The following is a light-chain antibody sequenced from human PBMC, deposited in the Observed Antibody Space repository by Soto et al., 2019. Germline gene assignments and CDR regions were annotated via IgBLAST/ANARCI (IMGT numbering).Light chain of an antibody. Sequence: ALTHPASLSGSPGQSITISCTGTSSDVGGYNYVSWYQQHPGKAPKLMIYEVSNRPSGVSNRFSGSKSGNTASLTISGLQAEDEADYYCSSYTSSSTLVFGGGTQLTVL. CDR1: SSDVGGYNY. V-gene: IGLV2-14*01. CDR2: EVS. CDR3: SSYTSSSTLV. J-gene: IGLJ2*01.